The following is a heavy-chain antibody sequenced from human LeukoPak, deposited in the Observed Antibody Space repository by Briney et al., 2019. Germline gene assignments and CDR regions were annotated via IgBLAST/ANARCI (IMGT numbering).Heavy chain of an antibody. Sequence: GEPLKISCKGSGYSFTNFWIGWVRQLPGKGLEWMGIMYPSNSDTRYSPSFQGQVIISADKFINTAYLQWSRLKASDTAMYYCARARTELIDDAFDIWGQGTMVTVSS. CDR1: GYSFTNFW. J-gene: IGHJ3*02. CDR2: MYPSNSDT. D-gene: IGHD1-26*01. CDR3: ARARTELIDDAFDI. V-gene: IGHV5-51*01.